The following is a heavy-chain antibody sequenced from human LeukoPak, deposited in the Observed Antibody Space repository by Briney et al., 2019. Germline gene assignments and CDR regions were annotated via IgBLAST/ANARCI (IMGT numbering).Heavy chain of an antibody. CDR2: SGYGGDA. D-gene: IGHD2-8*02. CDR3: ARKTGGHYPFDS. Sequence: GGSLRLSCAASGFTFSRSSMNWVRQAPGKELKWVSVSGYGGDAFYAESVRGRFTISRDNSKNTLYLQMNTLRVEDTAVYYCARKTGGHYPFDSWGQGALVTVSS. CDR1: GFTFSRSS. J-gene: IGHJ4*01. V-gene: IGHV3-23*01.